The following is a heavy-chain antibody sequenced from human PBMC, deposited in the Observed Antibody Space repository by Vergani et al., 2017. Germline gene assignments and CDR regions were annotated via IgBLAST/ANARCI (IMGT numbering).Heavy chain of an antibody. CDR3: AKPREYYYDSSGYAY. Sequence: QVQLVESGGGVVQPGRSLRLSCAASGFTFSSYGMHWVRPAPGKGLEWVAVISYDGSNKYYADSVKGRFTISRDNSKNTLYLQMNSLRAEDTAVYYCAKPREYYYDSSGYAYWGQGTLVTVSS. CDR2: ISYDGSNK. V-gene: IGHV3-30*18. D-gene: IGHD3-22*01. J-gene: IGHJ4*02. CDR1: GFTFSSYG.